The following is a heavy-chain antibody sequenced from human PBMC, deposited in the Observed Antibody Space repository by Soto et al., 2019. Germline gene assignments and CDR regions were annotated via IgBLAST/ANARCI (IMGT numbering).Heavy chain of an antibody. J-gene: IGHJ4*02. V-gene: IGHV3-30*18. CDR3: AKGNRTPNLYYYDSSGYLYYFDY. D-gene: IGHD3-22*01. Sequence: AGGSLRLSCAASGFTFSSYGMHWVRQAPGKGLEWVAVISYDGSNKYYADSVKGRFTISRDNSKNTLYLQMNSLRAEDTAVYYCAKGNRTPNLYYYDSSGYLYYFDYWGQGTLVTVSS. CDR2: ISYDGSNK. CDR1: GFTFSSYG.